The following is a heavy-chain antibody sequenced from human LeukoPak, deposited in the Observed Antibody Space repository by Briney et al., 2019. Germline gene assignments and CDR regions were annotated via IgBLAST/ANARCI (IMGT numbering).Heavy chain of an antibody. CDR3: ASNWGRLVTTDAFAI. Sequence: SVKVSCKASGGTFSSYAISWVRQAPGQGLEWMGGIIPIFGTANYAQKFQGRVTITADESTSTAYMELSSLRSEDTAVYYCASNWGRLVTTDAFAIWGQGTMVTVSS. V-gene: IGHV1-69*01. J-gene: IGHJ3*02. CDR1: GGTFSSYA. CDR2: IIPIFGTA. D-gene: IGHD7-27*01.